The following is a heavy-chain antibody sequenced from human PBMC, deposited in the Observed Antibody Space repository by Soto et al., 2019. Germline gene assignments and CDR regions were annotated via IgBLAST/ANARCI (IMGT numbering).Heavy chain of an antibody. V-gene: IGHV2-5*02. J-gene: IGHJ4*02. Sequence: QITLKESGPTLVKPTQTLTLTCTFSGFSLSTSGVGVGWIRQPPGKALEWLALISWDDDKRYSPSLKRRLTNTKDNSKNQVVLTMTNMDPVDTATYYCAHYKTANTLWGQGTLVTVSS. CDR2: ISWDDDK. D-gene: IGHD1-7*01. CDR1: GFSLSTSGVG. CDR3: AHYKTANTL.